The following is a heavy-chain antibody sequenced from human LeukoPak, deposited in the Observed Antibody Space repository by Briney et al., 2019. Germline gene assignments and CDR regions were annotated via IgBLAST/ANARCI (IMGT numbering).Heavy chain of an antibody. V-gene: IGHV4-30-4*01. CDR3: ARVVGSSSAIDY. D-gene: IGHD6-6*01. J-gene: IGHJ4*02. CDR1: GGSISSGDYY. CDR2: IYYSGST. Sequence: PSETLSLTCTVSGGSISSGDYYWSWIRQPPGKGLEWIGYIYYSGSTYYIPSLKSRVTISVDTSKNQFSLKLSSVTAADTAVYYCARVVGSSSAIDYWGQGTLATVSS.